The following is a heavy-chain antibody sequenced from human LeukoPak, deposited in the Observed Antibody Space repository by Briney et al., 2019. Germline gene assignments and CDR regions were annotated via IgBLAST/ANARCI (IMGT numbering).Heavy chain of an antibody. CDR2: IRQDGREI. Sequence: PGGSLRLSCAASRFIFSAYWMRWVRQAPGKGLEWLAAIRQDGREIYYVDSVKGRFTISRDNAKNSLYLQMNSLRAEVTAVYYCVSGDEFDYWGQGTLVTVSS. V-gene: IGHV3-7*01. CDR1: RFIFSAYW. CDR3: VSGDEFDY. J-gene: IGHJ4*02.